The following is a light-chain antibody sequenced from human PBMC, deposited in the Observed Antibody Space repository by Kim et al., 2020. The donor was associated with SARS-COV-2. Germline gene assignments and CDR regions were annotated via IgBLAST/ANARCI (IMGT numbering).Light chain of an antibody. Sequence: LSTAVGDRVNITSRDSQSISNWLAWYKQKPGKAPKLLIYDASGLGTGVPARFSGSGAGTDFTLTISSLQPDDFATYYCKYYNSYPPFGQETKLEI. V-gene: IGKV1-5*01. CDR1: QSISNW. J-gene: IGKJ2*01. CDR2: DAS. CDR3: KYYNSYPP.